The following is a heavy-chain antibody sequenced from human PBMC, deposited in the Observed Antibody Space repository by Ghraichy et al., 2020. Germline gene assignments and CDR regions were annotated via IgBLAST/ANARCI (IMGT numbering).Heavy chain of an antibody. CDR3: ASINSSPDY. Sequence: GESLNISCAASGFTLSDHYIDWVRQAPGKGLEWVGRTRNKANRYTTEYAASVKGRFTISRDDLENSLYLQMNSLRTEDTAIYYCASINSSPDYWGQGTLVTVSS. J-gene: IGHJ4*02. CDR1: GFTLSDHY. CDR2: TRNKANRYTT. D-gene: IGHD4-11*01. V-gene: IGHV3-72*01.